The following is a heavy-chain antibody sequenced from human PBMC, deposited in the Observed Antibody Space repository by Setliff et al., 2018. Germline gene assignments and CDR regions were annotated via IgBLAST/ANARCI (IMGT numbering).Heavy chain of an antibody. CDR2: TIPIFGTT. D-gene: IGHD3-22*01. V-gene: IGHV1-69*05. CDR1: GGTFSGYG. Sequence: SVKVSCKASGGTFSGYGISWVRQAPGQGLEWMGGTIPIFGTTDYAQKFRGRVTIITDESTGTAFMQLSSLRSEDTAVYYCVREGVDSRSSTDYRYYKDVWGKGPTVTVSS. CDR3: VREGVDSRSSTDYRYYKDV. J-gene: IGHJ6*03.